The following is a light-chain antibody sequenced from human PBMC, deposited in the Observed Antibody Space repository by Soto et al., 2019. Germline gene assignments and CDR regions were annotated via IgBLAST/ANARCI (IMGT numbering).Light chain of an antibody. CDR3: QQYDNPPRL. Sequence: DIQMTQSPSSLSASVGDRVTITCQASQDIGNYLNWYQHKPGKAPKLLLYDASTLQTGVPSRFSESVSGTDFLFTISSLHPKDMETYYCQQYDNPPRLFGQGTKRDVK. J-gene: IGKJ2*01. CDR1: QDIGNY. CDR2: DAS. V-gene: IGKV1-33*01.